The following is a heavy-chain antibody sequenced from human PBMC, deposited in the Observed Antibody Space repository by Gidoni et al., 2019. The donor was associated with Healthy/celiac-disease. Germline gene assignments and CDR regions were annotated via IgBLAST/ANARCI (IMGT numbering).Heavy chain of an antibody. D-gene: IGHD5-18*01. Sequence: QITLKESGPTLVKPTQTLTLTCPFSGFSLSTSGVGVGWIRQPPGKALEWLALIFWNDDKRYSPSLKSRLTITKDTSKNQVVLTMTNMDPVDTATYYCAHLNSWIQLWFSHEGVGYYFDYWGQGTLVTVSS. V-gene: IGHV2-5*01. CDR3: AHLNSWIQLWFSHEGVGYYFDY. J-gene: IGHJ4*02. CDR1: GFSLSTSGVG. CDR2: IFWNDDK.